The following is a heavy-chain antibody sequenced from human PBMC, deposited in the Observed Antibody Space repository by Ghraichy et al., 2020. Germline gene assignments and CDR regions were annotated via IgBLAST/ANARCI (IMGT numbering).Heavy chain of an antibody. CDR3: AREYEYSSSPPVPDYYYYYYMDV. D-gene: IGHD6-6*01. CDR2: ISAYNGNT. J-gene: IGHJ6*03. CDR1: GYTFTSYG. Sequence: ASVKVSCKASGYTFTSYGISWVRQAPGQGLEWMGWISAYNGNTNYAQKLQGRVTMTTDTSTSTAYMELRSLRSDDTAVYYCAREYEYSSSPPVPDYYYYYYMDVWGKGTTVTVSS. V-gene: IGHV1-18*01.